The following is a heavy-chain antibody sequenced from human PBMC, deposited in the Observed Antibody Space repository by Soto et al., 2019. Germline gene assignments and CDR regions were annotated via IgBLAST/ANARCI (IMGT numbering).Heavy chain of an antibody. J-gene: IGHJ4*02. CDR2: INHSGST. V-gene: IGHV4-34*01. CDR3: ARGRNRLAYSDY. CDR1: GGSFSGYY. Sequence: SETLSLTCAGYGGSFSGYYWSWIRQPPGKGLEWIGEINHSGSTNYNPSLKSRVTISVDTSKNQFSLKLSSVTAADTAVYYCARGRNRLAYSDYWGQGTLVTVSS. D-gene: IGHD3-16*01.